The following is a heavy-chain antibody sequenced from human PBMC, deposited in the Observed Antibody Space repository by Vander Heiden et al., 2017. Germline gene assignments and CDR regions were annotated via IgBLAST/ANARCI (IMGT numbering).Heavy chain of an antibody. CDR2: IWYDGSNK. Sequence: QLQLVESGGGVVQPGRSLRLSCAASGFTLSRYGMHWVRQAPGKGLEWVAVIWYDGSNKYYADSVKGRVTISRDNSKNTLYRQMNSLRAEETAVYYCARDVSAITRSEGPDAFDIWGQGTMVTVSS. J-gene: IGHJ3*02. CDR1: GFTLSRYG. CDR3: ARDVSAITRSEGPDAFDI. D-gene: IGHD3-10*01. V-gene: IGHV3-33*01.